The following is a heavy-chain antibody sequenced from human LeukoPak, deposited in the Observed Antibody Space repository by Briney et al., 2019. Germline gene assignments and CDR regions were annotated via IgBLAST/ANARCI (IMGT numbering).Heavy chain of an antibody. Sequence: SETLSLTCTVSGGSISSYYWSWIRQPPGKGLEWIGYIYYSGSTNYNPSLKSRVTISVDTSKNQFSLKLSSVTAADTAVYYCARVTGGYGDFDYWGQGTLVTVSS. J-gene: IGHJ4*02. CDR2: IYYSGST. D-gene: IGHD4-17*01. CDR3: ARVTGGYGDFDY. V-gene: IGHV4-59*01. CDR1: GGSISSYY.